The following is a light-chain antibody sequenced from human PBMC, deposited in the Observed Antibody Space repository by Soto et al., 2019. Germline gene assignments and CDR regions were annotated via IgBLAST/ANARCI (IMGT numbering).Light chain of an antibody. V-gene: IGKV1-39*01. Sequence: EIQMTQSPSSLSASLGYRVTITCLASQGISNYLAWYQQKPGKVPKLLIYAASSLQSGVPSRFSGSGSGTDFTLTISSLQPEDFATYYCQQSYSTPRTFGQGTKVDIK. CDR2: AAS. CDR1: QGISNY. CDR3: QQSYSTPRT. J-gene: IGKJ1*01.